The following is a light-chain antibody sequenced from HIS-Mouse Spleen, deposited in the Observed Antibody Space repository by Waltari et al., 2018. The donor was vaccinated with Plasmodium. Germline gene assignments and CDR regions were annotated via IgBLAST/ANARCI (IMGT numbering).Light chain of an antibody. CDR1: QGISSY. J-gene: IGKJ4*01. Sequence: DIQLTQSPSFLSASVGDRVTITCRASQGISSYLAWYQQKPGKAPKLLIYAASTLQSGVPSSCSGSGSGTEVTLTISSLQPEDFATYYCQQLNSYPLTFGGGTKVEIK. V-gene: IGKV1-9*01. CDR2: AAS. CDR3: QQLNSYPLT.